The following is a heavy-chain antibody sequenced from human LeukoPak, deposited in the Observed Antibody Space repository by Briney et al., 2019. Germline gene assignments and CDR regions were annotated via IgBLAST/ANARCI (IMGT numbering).Heavy chain of an antibody. D-gene: IGHD4-11*01. CDR2: IYHSGTA. V-gene: IGHV4-30-2*01. J-gene: IGHJ6*03. Sequence: SETLSLTCTVSGGSISRGGYYWSWIRQPFGKGLEWIGYIYHSGTAAYNPSLKNRVTISVDWSTNQLSLKITSVTAADTAVYYCAESDYIDYYMDVWGKGATVTVSS. CDR1: GGSISRGGYY. CDR3: AESDYIDYYMDV.